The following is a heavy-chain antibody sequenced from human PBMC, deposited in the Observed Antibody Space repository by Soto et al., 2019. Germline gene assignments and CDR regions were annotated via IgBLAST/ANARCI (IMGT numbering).Heavy chain of an antibody. CDR1: GYSFTSYW. Sequence: GESLKISCKGSGYSFTSYWIGWVRQVPGKGLEWMGIIYPGDSDTRYSPSFQGQVTISADKSISTAYLQWSSLKASDTAMYYCAREPTYYYDSSGYYYYYYGMDVWGQGTTVTVSS. V-gene: IGHV5-51*01. CDR2: IYPGDSDT. D-gene: IGHD3-22*01. J-gene: IGHJ6*02. CDR3: AREPTYYYDSSGYYYYYYGMDV.